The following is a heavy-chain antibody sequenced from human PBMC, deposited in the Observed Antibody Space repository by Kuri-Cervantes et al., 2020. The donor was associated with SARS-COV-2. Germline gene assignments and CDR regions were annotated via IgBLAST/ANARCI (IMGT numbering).Heavy chain of an antibody. CDR3: ARESTGEGAFDI. J-gene: IGHJ3*02. CDR2: INHDGSST. Sequence: GESLKISCAASGFTFSRYWMHWVRQAPGKGLVWVSRINHDGSSTEFADSVKGRFAISRDNSKNTLYLQMNSLRAEDTAVYYCARESTGEGAFDIWGQGTMVTVSS. V-gene: IGHV3-74*03. D-gene: IGHD7-27*01. CDR1: GFTFSRYW.